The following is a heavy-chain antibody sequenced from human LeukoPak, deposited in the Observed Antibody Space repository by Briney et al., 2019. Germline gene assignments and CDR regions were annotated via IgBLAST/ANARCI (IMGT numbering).Heavy chain of an antibody. J-gene: IGHJ4*02. CDR1: GFTFSRHG. CDR3: ARDRAWNYFDY. D-gene: IGHD3-3*01. V-gene: IGHV3-30*03. CDR2: ISNDGSRK. Sequence: GGSLRLSCAPSGFTFSRHGMHWVRQAPGKGLEWVAIISNDGSRKYYAHSVEGRFTISRDNSKNTLYLQMDSPRAEDTAVYYCARDRAWNYFDYWGQGTLVTVSS.